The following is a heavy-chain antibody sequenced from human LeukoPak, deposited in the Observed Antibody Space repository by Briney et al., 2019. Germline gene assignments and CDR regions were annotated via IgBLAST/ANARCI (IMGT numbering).Heavy chain of an antibody. J-gene: IGHJ4*02. CDR1: GFTFSRHG. CDR3: ARDRAWNYFDY. D-gene: IGHD3-3*01. V-gene: IGHV3-30*03. CDR2: ISNDGSRK. Sequence: GGSLRLSCAPSGFTFSRHGMHWVRQAPGKGLEWVAIISNDGSRKYYAHSVEGRFTISRDNSKNTLYLQMDSPRAEDTAVYYCARDRAWNYFDYWGQGTLVTVSS.